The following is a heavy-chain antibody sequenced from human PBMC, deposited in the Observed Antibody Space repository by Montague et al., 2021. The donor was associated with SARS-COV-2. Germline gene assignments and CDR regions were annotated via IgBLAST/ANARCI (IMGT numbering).Heavy chain of an antibody. Sequence: SETLSLTCAVYGGSFSGYYWSWIRQPPGKGLEWIGEINHSGSTNYNPSLKSRVTISVDTSKNQLSLKLSSVTAADTVVYYCASLTLGYCSSTSCYSDWFDPWGQGTLVTVSS. V-gene: IGHV4-34*01. CDR1: GGSFSGYY. CDR2: INHSGST. CDR3: ASLTLGYCSSTSCYSDWFDP. J-gene: IGHJ5*02. D-gene: IGHD2-2*02.